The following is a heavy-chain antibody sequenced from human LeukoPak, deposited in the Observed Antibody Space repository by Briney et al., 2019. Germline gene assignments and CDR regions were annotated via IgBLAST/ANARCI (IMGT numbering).Heavy chain of an antibody. J-gene: IGHJ4*02. CDR1: GYTFTCYD. CDR2: MNPNSGNT. Sequence: ASVKVSCKASGYTFTCYDINWVRQATGQGLEWMGWMNPNSGNTGYAQKFQGRVTMTRNTSMSTAYMELSSLRSEDTAVYYCARGHIGSYSEIDYWGQGTLVTVSS. CDR3: ARGHIGSYSEIDY. V-gene: IGHV1-8*01. D-gene: IGHD1-26*01.